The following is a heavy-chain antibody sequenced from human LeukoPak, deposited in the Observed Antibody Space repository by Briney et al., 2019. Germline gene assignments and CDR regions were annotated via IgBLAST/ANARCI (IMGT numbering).Heavy chain of an antibody. CDR1: GFTFNTYG. CDR2: ISRDGTSQ. CDR3: ARAAYCTSTSCHFSGYAQRPLDS. Sequence: PGGSLRLSCVASGFTFNTYGIHWVRQAPGKGLEWVAGISRDGTSQDYADSVKGRFTISRDNSKNTLYLQMNSLRTGDTAVYYCARAAYCTSTSCHFSGYAQRPLDSWGQGTLVTVSS. V-gene: IGHV3-30*03. D-gene: IGHD2-2*01. J-gene: IGHJ4*02.